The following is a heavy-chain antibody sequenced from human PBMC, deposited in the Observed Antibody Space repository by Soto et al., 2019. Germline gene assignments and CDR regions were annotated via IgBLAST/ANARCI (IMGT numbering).Heavy chain of an antibody. D-gene: IGHD3-10*01. Sequence: QVQLVQSGAEVKKPGSSVKVSCKASGGTFSSYAISWVRQAPGQGLEWMGGIIPIFGTANYAQKFQGRVTITADESTSTAYMELSSLRSEDTAVYYCARAKRYYYCSDLPGDYYGMDVWGQGTTVTVSS. CDR3: ARAKRYYYCSDLPGDYYGMDV. CDR1: GGTFSSYA. J-gene: IGHJ6*02. V-gene: IGHV1-69*01. CDR2: IIPIFGTA.